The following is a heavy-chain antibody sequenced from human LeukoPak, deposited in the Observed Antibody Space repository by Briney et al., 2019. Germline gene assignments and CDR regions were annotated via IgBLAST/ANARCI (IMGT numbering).Heavy chain of an antibody. D-gene: IGHD3-22*01. Sequence: ASVKVSCKASGYTFTSYGISWVRQAPGQGLEWMGWISAYNGNTNYAQKLQGRVTMTTDTSTGTAYMELRSLRSDDTAVYYCARAGYYDSSGYYSDYYYYGMDVWGQGTTVTVSS. CDR1: GYTFTSYG. J-gene: IGHJ6*02. CDR3: ARAGYYDSSGYYSDYYYYGMDV. V-gene: IGHV1-18*01. CDR2: ISAYNGNT.